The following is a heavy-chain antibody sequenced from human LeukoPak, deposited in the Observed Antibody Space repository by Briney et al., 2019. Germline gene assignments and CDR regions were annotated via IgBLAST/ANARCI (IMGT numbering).Heavy chain of an antibody. V-gene: IGHV4-31*03. J-gene: IGHJ4*02. CDR2: IYNTGSR. D-gene: IGHD3-9*01. CDR3: AREGGAPLLRYFDWLSGTFDY. Sequence: SETLSLTCTVSDNSINNGAYYWSWIRQHPGKGLEWIGYIYNTGSRYYNPSLKSRLTISVDTSQNQFSLKLSSVTAADTAVYYCAREGGAPLLRYFDWLSGTFDYWGQGTLVTVSS. CDR1: DNSINNGAYY.